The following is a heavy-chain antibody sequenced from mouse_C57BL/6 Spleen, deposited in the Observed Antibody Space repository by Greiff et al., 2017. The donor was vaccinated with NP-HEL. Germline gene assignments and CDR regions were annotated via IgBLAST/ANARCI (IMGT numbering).Heavy chain of an antibody. J-gene: IGHJ4*01. Sequence: VQLQQSGAELVKPGASVKLSCTASGFNIKDYYMHWVKQRTEQGLEWIGRIDPEDGETKYAPEFQGKATITADTSSNTAYLQLSSLTSEDTAVYYCARKAYYSNYEAMDYWGQGTSVTVSS. V-gene: IGHV14-2*01. CDR1: GFNIKDYY. CDR3: ARKAYYSNYEAMDY. CDR2: IDPEDGET. D-gene: IGHD2-5*01.